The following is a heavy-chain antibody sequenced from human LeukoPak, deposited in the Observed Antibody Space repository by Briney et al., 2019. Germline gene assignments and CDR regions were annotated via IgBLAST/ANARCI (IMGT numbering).Heavy chain of an antibody. CDR1: GGSINRDH. V-gene: IGHV4-59*08. Sequence: KASETLSLTCTVSGGSINRDHWSWIRQPPGKGLEWIGCISYTGSTHYNPSLKSRVTILVDTSKNHFSLKLSSVTAADTAVYYCASVRGLGVITPYLDYWGQGTLVTVSS. CDR3: ASVRGLGVITPYLDY. CDR2: ISYTGST. D-gene: IGHD3-16*02. J-gene: IGHJ4*02.